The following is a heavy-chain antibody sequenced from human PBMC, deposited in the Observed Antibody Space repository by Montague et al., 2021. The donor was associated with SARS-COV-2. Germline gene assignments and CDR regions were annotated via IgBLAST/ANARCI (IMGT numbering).Heavy chain of an antibody. D-gene: IGHD3-3*01. CDR3: SPGILEWSEGEGVDY. Sequence: SETLSLTCTVSSGSISDSSLYWGWIRQPPGRGLEWVGSIFYNGRTYYNPFLRSRVTISVDKSKNQFSLKLTSVTASDTAVYYCSPGILEWSEGEGVDYWGLGTLVTVSS. CDR1: SGSISDSSLY. J-gene: IGHJ4*02. CDR2: IFYNGRT. V-gene: IGHV4-39*01.